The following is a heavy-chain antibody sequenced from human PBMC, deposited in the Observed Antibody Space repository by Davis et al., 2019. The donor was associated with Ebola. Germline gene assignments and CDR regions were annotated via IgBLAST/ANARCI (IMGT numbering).Heavy chain of an antibody. D-gene: IGHD6-13*01. CDR1: GYTFTGYY. J-gene: IGHJ5*02. Sequence: ASVKVSCKASGYTFTGYYMHWVRQAPGQGLEWMGRINPNSGGTNYAQKFQGRVTMTRDTSISTAYMELSRLRSDDTAVYYCARDGPYSSSWYFDPWGQGTLVTVSS. V-gene: IGHV1-2*06. CDR2: INPNSGGT. CDR3: ARDGPYSSSWYFDP.